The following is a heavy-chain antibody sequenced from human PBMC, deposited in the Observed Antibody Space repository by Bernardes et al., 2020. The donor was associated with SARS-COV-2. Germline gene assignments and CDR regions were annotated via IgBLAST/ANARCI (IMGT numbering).Heavy chain of an antibody. J-gene: IGHJ5*02. Sequence: SETLSLTCTVSGGSISSYYWSWIRQPPGKGLEWIGYIYYSGSSNYNPSLKSRVTISGDTSKKQFSLKLSSVTAADTGVYYCARGGSGYSFGWNYRFDPWGQGILVTVSP. CDR3: ARGGSGYSFGWNYRFDP. V-gene: IGHV4-59*01. CDR2: IYYSGSS. D-gene: IGHD5-18*01. CDR1: GGSISSYY.